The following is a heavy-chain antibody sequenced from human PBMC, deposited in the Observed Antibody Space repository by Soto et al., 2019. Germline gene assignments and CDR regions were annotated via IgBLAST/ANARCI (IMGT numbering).Heavy chain of an antibody. CDR2: MSKDGSNK. D-gene: IGHD3-9*01. V-gene: IGHV3-30*04. J-gene: IGHJ4*02. Sequence: GGYLRLSSAASGFTFSSYAIHWVRQAPGKGLEWVAFMSKDGSNKYYADYVKGRFTISRDNSKHTLYLQMNSLRAEDTAVYYCAVMLTAYWGQGX. CDR1: GFTFSSYA. CDR3: AVMLTAY.